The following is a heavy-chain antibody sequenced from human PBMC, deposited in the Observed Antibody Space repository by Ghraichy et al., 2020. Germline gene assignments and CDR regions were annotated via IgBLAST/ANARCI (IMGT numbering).Heavy chain of an antibody. CDR2: IYYSGST. CDR1: GGSISSSSYY. Sequence: SETLSLTCTVSGGSISSSSYYWGWIRQPPGKGLEWIGSIYYSGSTYYNPSLKSRVTISVDTSKNQFSLKLSSVTAADTAVYYCARLGCSGGSCYNYGDFDYWGQGTLVIVSS. D-gene: IGHD2-15*01. J-gene: IGHJ4*02. V-gene: IGHV4-39*01. CDR3: ARLGCSGGSCYNYGDFDY.